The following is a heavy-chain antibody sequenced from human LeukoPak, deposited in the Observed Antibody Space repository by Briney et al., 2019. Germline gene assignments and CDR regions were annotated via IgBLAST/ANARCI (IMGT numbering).Heavy chain of an antibody. CDR2: ISSSAGTI. CDR1: TFTFSNSY. CDR3: ARTIGTGPLGHFDY. D-gene: IGHD3/OR15-3a*01. Sequence: GGSLRLSCVASTFTFSNSYMSWIRQAPGKGLEGISYISSSAGTIFYADSVEGRFTVSRDNTKNSLYLQMNALRADDTAVYYCARTIGTGPLGHFDYWGQGTLVTFSS. V-gene: IGHV3-11*01. J-gene: IGHJ4*02.